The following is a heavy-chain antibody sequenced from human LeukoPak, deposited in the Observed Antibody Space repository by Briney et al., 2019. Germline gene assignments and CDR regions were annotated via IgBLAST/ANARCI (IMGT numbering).Heavy chain of an antibody. J-gene: IGHJ4*02. V-gene: IGHV3-72*01. CDR2: TTNTPNAYTT. CDR1: GFTFTNHY. CDR3: GRDTATAIDY. D-gene: IGHD5-18*01. Sequence: GGSLTPSCAASGFTFTNHYMDWVRQAPGMGLEWIARTTNTPNAYTTAYAASVRGRFTVSRDDSKSLLHLQMSSLKTDDTAVYYCGRDTATAIDYWGRGTLVTVSS.